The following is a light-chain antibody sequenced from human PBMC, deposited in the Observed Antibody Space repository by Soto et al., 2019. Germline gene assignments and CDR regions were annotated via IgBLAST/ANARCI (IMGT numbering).Light chain of an antibody. V-gene: IGLV2-14*01. J-gene: IGLJ2*01. CDR3: SSYTSSSTLV. CDR2: DVS. Sequence: QSAPTQPASVSESPGQSITISCTGTSSDVGGYNYVSWYQQHPGKAPKLMIYDVSNRPSGVSNRFSGSKSGNTASLTISGLQAEDEADYYCSSYTSSSTLVFGGGTKLTVL. CDR1: SSDVGGYNY.